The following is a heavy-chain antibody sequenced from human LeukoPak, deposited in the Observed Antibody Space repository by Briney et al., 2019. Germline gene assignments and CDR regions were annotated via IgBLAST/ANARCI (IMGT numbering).Heavy chain of an antibody. CDR1: GGTFSSYA. D-gene: IGHD3-3*01. J-gene: IGHJ5*02. CDR3: AVGGSIFGVVDNWFDP. V-gene: IGHV1-69*05. Sequence: VASVTVSFKASGGTFSSYAISWVRQAPGQGLEWMGGIIPIFGTANYAQKFQGRVTITTDESTSTAYMELSSLRSEDTAVYYCAVGGSIFGVVDNWFDPWGQGTLVTVSS. CDR2: IIPIFGTA.